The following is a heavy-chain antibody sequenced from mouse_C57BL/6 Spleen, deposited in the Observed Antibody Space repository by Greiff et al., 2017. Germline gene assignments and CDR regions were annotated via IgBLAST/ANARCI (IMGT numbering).Heavy chain of an antibody. CDR2: ISSGGSYT. CDR3: ARHGGYYDYYYAMDY. CDR1: GFTFSSYG. D-gene: IGHD2-4*01. Sequence: EVMLVESGGDLVKPGGSLKLSCAASGFTFSSYGMSWVRQTPDKRLEWVATISSGGSYTYYPDSVKGRFTISRDNAKNTLYLQMSSLKSEDTAMYYCARHGGYYDYYYAMDYWGQGTSVTVSS. J-gene: IGHJ4*01. V-gene: IGHV5-6*02.